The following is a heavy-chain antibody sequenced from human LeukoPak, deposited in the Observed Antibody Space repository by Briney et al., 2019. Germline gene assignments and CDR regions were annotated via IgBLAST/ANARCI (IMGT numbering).Heavy chain of an antibody. V-gene: IGHV1-2*02. D-gene: IGHD6-19*01. J-gene: IGHJ4*02. CDR2: INPNSGGT. CDR1: GYTFTGYY. Sequence: ASVKVSCKASGYTFTGYYTHWVRQAPGQGLEWMGWINPNSGGTKYAQKFQGRVTMTRDTSIGTAYMELTRLRSDDTAVYYCAREPFSSGWDYWGQGTLVTVSS. CDR3: AREPFSSGWDY.